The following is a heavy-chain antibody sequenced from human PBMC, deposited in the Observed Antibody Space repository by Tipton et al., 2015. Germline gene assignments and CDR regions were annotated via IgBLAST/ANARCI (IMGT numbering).Heavy chain of an antibody. Sequence: SLRLSCAASGFTFSYFAMSWVRQVPGKGLEWVSAISGSSSRTYYADSVRGRFTISRDNSKNTLYLQMTSLRAADTAVYYCARRSRRGFDYWGQGTLVTVSS. V-gene: IGHV3-23*01. CDR1: GFTFSYFA. CDR2: ISGSSSRT. J-gene: IGHJ4*02. CDR3: ARRSRRGFDY.